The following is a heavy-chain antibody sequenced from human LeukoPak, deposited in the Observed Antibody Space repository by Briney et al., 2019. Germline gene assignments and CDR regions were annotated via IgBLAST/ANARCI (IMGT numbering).Heavy chain of an antibody. Sequence: ASVKVSCKASGYTFTGYYMHWVRQAPGQGLEWMGWINPNSGGTNYAQKFQGRVTMTRDTSVSTAYMELSRLRSDDTAVYYCASQTYDFWSGYLVWWGQGTLVTVSS. J-gene: IGHJ4*02. CDR1: GYTFTGYY. D-gene: IGHD3-3*01. CDR2: INPNSGGT. CDR3: ASQTYDFWSGYLVW. V-gene: IGHV1-2*02.